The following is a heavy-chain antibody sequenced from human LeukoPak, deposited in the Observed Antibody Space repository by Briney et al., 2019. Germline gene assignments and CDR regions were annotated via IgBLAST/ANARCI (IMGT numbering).Heavy chain of an antibody. D-gene: IGHD6-19*01. CDR1: GGSFSGYY. Sequence: SETLSLTCAVYGGSFSGYYWSWIRQPPGKGLEWIGNIYHSGSTYYNPSLKSRVTISVDTSKNQFSLKLSSVTAADTAVYYCASSLTDYTSGWYFDYWGQGTLVTVSS. CDR2: IYHSGST. CDR3: ASSLTDYTSGWYFDY. J-gene: IGHJ4*02. V-gene: IGHV4-34*01.